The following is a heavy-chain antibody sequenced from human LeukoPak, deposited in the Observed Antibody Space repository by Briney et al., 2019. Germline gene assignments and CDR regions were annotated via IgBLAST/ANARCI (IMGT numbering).Heavy chain of an antibody. CDR1: GMTFSNPW. J-gene: IGHJ4*02. V-gene: IGHV3-74*01. CDR3: TTGPSYGYEW. D-gene: IGHD3-16*01. Sequence: GGSLRLSCAPSGMTFSNPWMHWVRPPPGRGLVWVSLIKTDGRTTIYADSVKGRFTISRDNGKSTLYLQMNSLRAEDTAIYYCTTGPSYGYEWWGQGTVVTVSS. CDR2: IKTDGRTT.